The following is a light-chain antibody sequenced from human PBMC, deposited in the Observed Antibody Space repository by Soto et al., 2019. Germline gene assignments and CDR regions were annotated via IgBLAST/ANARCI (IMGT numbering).Light chain of an antibody. CDR3: FSYACSSSWV. CDR2: EVT. J-gene: IGLJ3*02. Sequence: QSVLTQPASVSGSPGQSITISCTGTRSDIGSYNSIAWYQQHPGKAPRVMIFEVTKRPSGISNRFSGSKSGSTASLTISGLQAEDEADYFCFSYACSSSWVFGGGTKLTVL. CDR1: RSDIGSYNS. V-gene: IGLV2-23*02.